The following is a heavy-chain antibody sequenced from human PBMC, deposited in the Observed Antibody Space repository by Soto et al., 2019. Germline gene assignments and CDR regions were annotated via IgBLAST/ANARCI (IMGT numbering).Heavy chain of an antibody. CDR3: APQGYNYGPFDY. V-gene: IGHV1-69*01. Sequence: QVQLVQSGAEVRKPGSSVKVSCRASGDTFKNYAISWVRQAPGQGLEWMGGIIPIFGKTDYAQTFHGRVTILGDEPTYPAHRELRGMRSYTTALYYCAPQGYNYGPFDYWGRGLLVTVSS. D-gene: IGHD2-15*01. CDR2: IIPIFGKT. J-gene: IGHJ4*01. CDR1: GDTFKNYA.